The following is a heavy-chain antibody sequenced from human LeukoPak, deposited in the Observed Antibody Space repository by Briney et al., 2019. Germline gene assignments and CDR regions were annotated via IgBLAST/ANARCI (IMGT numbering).Heavy chain of an antibody. CDR3: ARSPFGTADFDI. V-gene: IGHV1-69*13. J-gene: IGHJ3*02. Sequence: ASVKVSCKASGGTFSSYAISWVRQAPGQGLEWMGGIIPIFGTANYAQKFQGRVTITADESTSTAYMELSSLRSEDTAVYYCARSPFGTADFDIWGQGTMVTVSS. CDR1: GGTFSSYA. CDR2: IIPIFGTA. D-gene: IGHD3-3*01.